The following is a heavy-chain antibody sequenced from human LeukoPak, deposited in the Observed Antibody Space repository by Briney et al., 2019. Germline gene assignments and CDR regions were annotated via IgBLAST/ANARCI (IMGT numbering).Heavy chain of an antibody. Sequence: GGSLRLSCVASGFIFSSYAMSWVRQAPGKGLEWVSAISGSGATTYYADSVKGHFTISRDNSKNTLYLQMNSLRAEDTAVYYCAKNFYGDYNFFFDYWGQGTLVTVSS. V-gene: IGHV3-23*01. CDR1: GFIFSSYA. D-gene: IGHD4-17*01. CDR3: AKNFYGDYNFFFDY. J-gene: IGHJ4*02. CDR2: ISGSGATT.